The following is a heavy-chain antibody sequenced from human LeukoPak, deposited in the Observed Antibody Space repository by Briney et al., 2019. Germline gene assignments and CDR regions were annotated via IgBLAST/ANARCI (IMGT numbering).Heavy chain of an antibody. J-gene: IGHJ6*03. CDR3: ARNVRIAARLRCYYMDV. V-gene: IGHV4-34*01. CDR2: INHSGST. Sequence: SETLSLTCAVYGGSFSGYYWSWIRQPPGKGLEWIGEINHSGSTDYNPSLKSRVTISVDTSKNQFSLKLSSVTAADAAVYYCARNVRIAARLRCYYMDVWGKGTTVTVSS. CDR1: GGSFSGYY. D-gene: IGHD6-6*01.